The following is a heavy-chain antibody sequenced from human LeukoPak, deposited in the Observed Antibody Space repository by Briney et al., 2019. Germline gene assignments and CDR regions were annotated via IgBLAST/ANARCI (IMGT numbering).Heavy chain of an antibody. CDR3: AKDTLEGY. CDR2: IYPNGNT. CDR1: GFTVSSNY. J-gene: IGHJ4*02. V-gene: IGHV3-66*01. Sequence: GGSLRLSCAASGFTVSSNYMNGVRQAPGKGLEWVSMIYPNGNTFYTDSVKGRFTISRDNSKNTLDLQMNSLRAEDTAVYYCAKDTLEGYWGQGTLVTVSS.